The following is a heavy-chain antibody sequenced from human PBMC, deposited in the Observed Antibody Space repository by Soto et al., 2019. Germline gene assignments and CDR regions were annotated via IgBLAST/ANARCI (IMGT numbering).Heavy chain of an antibody. J-gene: IGHJ4*02. D-gene: IGHD3-22*01. CDR2: ISNDGSNR. CDR1: GFTFKTYG. V-gene: IGHV3-30*03. Sequence: QVLLVESGGGVVQPGRSLRLSCAASGFTFKTYGMHWVRQAPGKGLEWVAFISNDGSNRKYGDSVKGRYNISRDNSKNTLFLQINSLRPEDTAVYYCARPRFYDPPKYFFDYWGQGTLVTVSS. CDR3: ARPRFYDPPKYFFDY.